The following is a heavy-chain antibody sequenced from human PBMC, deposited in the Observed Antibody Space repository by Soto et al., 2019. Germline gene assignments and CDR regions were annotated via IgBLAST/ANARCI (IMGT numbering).Heavy chain of an antibody. D-gene: IGHD1-1*01. CDR3: ARDRRRPHPILYYYYGMDV. CDR2: IIPIFGTA. J-gene: IGHJ6*02. Sequence: QVQLVQSGAEVKKPGSSVKVSCKASGGTFSSYAISWVRQAPGQGLEWMGGIIPIFGTANYAQKFQGRVPITADESPSTAYMELSSLRSEDTAVYYCARDRRRPHPILYYYYGMDVWGQGTTVTVSS. V-gene: IGHV1-69*12. CDR1: GGTFSSYA.